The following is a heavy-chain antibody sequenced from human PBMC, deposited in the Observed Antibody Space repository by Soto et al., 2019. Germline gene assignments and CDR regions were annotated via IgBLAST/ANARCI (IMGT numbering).Heavy chain of an antibody. CDR2: ISYDGRNK. CDR1: GFTFSTYD. CDR3: ASFCSTTSCYVSGMDV. V-gene: IGHV3-30*03. Sequence: GGSLRLSCEASGFTFSTYDMHWVRQAPGKGLEWVALISYDGRNKYYADSVKGRFTISRDNPKNTLSLQMNTLRAEDTAVYYCASFCSTTSCYVSGMDVWGHGTMVTVSS. J-gene: IGHJ6*02. D-gene: IGHD2-2*01.